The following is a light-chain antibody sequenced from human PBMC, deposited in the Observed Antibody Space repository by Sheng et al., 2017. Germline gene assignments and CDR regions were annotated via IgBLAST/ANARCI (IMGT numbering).Light chain of an antibody. CDR2: ENN. CDR1: NSNIGNNY. J-gene: IGLJ2*01. Sequence: QSVLTQSPSVSATPGQKITISCSGSNSNIGNNYVSWYQQLPGTAPKLLIYENNKRASGIPDRFSGSKSGTSATLGITGLRTGDEADYYCGTWDSSLANAVLGGGTKLTVL. V-gene: IGLV1-51*02. CDR3: GTWDSSLANAV.